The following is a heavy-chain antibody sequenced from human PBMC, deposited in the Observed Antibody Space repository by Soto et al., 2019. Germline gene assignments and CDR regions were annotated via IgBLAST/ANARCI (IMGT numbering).Heavy chain of an antibody. J-gene: IGHJ5*02. V-gene: IGHV3-23*01. Sequence: EVQLLESGGGLVQPGGSLRLSCAASAFTFTNDAMSWVRQAPGKGLEWVSSISGSGGSTYYADSVQGRFTISRDNSTNALYLQMDSLRAEHTAVYFCAKRGHSTSWYWFDPWGQGTQVTGSS. CDR2: ISGSGGST. D-gene: IGHD6-13*01. CDR3: AKRGHSTSWYWFDP. CDR1: AFTFTNDA.